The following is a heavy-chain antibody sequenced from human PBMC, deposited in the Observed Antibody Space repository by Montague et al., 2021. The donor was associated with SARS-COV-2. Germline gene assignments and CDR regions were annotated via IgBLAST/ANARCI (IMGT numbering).Heavy chain of an antibody. Sequence: SLRLSCAASGFTFSSYAMHWVRQAPGKGLEWVAVISYDGSNKYYADSVKGRFTISRDNSKNTLYLQMNSLGAEDTAVYYCASELLGAFDIWGQGTMVTVSS. CDR3: ASELLGAFDI. J-gene: IGHJ3*02. D-gene: IGHD2/OR15-2a*01. CDR1: GFTFSSYA. CDR2: ISYDGSNK. V-gene: IGHV3-30-3*01.